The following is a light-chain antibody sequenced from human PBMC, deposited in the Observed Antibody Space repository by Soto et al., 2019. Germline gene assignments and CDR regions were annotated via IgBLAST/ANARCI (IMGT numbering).Light chain of an antibody. CDR2: AAS. Sequence: AIQLTQSPSSLSASVGDRVTSXXRASQAIRAALGWYQQKPGKVPKIXIYAASTLQSGVPSRFSGSGSGTDFTLTISSLQPEDFATYYCLLDFRYFWAFGQGTKVDI. CDR3: LLDFRYFWA. V-gene: IGKV1-6*01. J-gene: IGKJ1*01. CDR1: QAIRAA.